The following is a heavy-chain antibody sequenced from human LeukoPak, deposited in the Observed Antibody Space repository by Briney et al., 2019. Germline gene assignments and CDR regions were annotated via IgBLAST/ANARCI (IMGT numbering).Heavy chain of an antibody. CDR3: ASSYYDILTGYYRPGLFDY. Sequence: SGGSLRLSCAASRFTFSSYSMNWVRQAPGKGLEWVSSISSSSSYIYYADSVKGRFTISRDNAKNSLYLQMNSLRAEDTAVYYCASSYYDILTGYYRPGLFDYWGQGTLVTVSS. CDR2: ISSSSSYI. V-gene: IGHV3-21*01. CDR1: RFTFSSYS. J-gene: IGHJ4*02. D-gene: IGHD3-9*01.